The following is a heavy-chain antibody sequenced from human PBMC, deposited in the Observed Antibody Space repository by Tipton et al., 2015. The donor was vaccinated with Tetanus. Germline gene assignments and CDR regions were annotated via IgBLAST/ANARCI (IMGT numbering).Heavy chain of an antibody. J-gene: IGHJ5*02. CDR3: ARVTYGWSWFDP. V-gene: IGHV1-8*01. CDR2: MNPNSGNT. CDR1: GYTFTSYD. Sequence: QSGPEVKKPGASVKVSCKASGYTFTSYDINWVRQATGQGLEWMGWMNPNSGNTGYAQKFQGRVTMTRNTSISTAYMELSSLRSGVAAVYYCARVTYGWSWFDPWGQGSLVTVSA. D-gene: IGHD3-10*01.